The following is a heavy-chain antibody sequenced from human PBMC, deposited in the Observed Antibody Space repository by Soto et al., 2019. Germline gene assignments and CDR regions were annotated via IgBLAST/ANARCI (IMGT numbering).Heavy chain of an antibody. V-gene: IGHV4-30-2*01. CDR2: TYHSGST. Sequence: SETLSLTCAVSGGSISSGGYSWSWIRQPPGKGLEWIGYTYHSGSTYYNPSLKSRVTISVDRSKNQFSLKLSSVTAADTAVYYCARNDGSYSGFDYWGQGTLVTVSS. D-gene: IGHD1-26*01. CDR3: ARNDGSYSGFDY. J-gene: IGHJ4*02. CDR1: GGSISSGGYS.